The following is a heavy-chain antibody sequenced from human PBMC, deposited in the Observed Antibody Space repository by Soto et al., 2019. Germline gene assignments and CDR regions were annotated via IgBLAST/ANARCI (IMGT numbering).Heavy chain of an antibody. V-gene: IGHV4-59*01. CDR1: GGSISSYY. Sequence: SETLSLTCTFSGGSISSYYWSWIRQPPGKGLEWIGYIYYSGSTNYNPSLKSRVTISVDTSKNQFSLKLSSVTAADTAVYYCARESGSGRGWFDPWGQGTLVTVSS. J-gene: IGHJ5*02. D-gene: IGHD3-10*01. CDR3: ARESGSGRGWFDP. CDR2: IYYSGST.